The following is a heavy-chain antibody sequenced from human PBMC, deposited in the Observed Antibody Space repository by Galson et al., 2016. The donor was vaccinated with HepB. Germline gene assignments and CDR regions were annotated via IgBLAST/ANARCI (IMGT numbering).Heavy chain of an antibody. Sequence: SETLSLTCTVSGGSMSPYYWSWVRQPPGKGLEWIGYIYFGGGTTYNPSLKSRVTISLDTSRRQFSLILRSVSAAETAVYFCARSDYYGKSDYWGQGALVTVSS. CDR1: GGSMSPYY. CDR2: IYFGGGT. D-gene: IGHD3-10*01. V-gene: IGHV4-59*08. CDR3: ARSDYYGKSDY. J-gene: IGHJ4*02.